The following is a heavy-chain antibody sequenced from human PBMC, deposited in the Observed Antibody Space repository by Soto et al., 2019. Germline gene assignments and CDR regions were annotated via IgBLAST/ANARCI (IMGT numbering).Heavy chain of an antibody. V-gene: IGHV4-59*01. CDR3: ARVRHYYDSSGYYYRSYYYYGMDV. CDR2: IYYSGST. CDR1: GGSISSYY. J-gene: IGHJ6*02. Sequence: PSETLSLTCTVSGGSISSYYWSWIRQPPGKGLEWIGYIYYSGSTNYNPSLKSRVTISVDTSKNQFSLKLSSVTAADTAVYYCARVRHYYDSSGYYYRSYYYYGMDVWGQGTTVTVSS. D-gene: IGHD3-22*01.